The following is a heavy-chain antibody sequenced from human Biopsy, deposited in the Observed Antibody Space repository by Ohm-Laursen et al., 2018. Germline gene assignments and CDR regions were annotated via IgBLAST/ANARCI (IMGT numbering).Heavy chain of an antibody. V-gene: IGHV4-59*01. J-gene: IGHJ6*02. CDR3: ARATNSTGWPYYYFYGMDV. CDR1: GGSISSDY. CDR2: IYYSGST. D-gene: IGHD2/OR15-2a*01. Sequence: GTLSLTCTVSGGSISSDYWNWIRQTPGKGLEWIGYIYYSGSTNYNPSLKSRVTTSVDTSKNQFSLRLNSVTAADTAVYYCARATNSTGWPYYYFYGMDVWGQGTTVTVSS.